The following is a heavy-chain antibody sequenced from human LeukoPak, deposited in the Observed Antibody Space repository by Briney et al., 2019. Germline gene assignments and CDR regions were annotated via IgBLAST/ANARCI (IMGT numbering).Heavy chain of an antibody. V-gene: IGHV1-2*04. CDR1: GYTFTGYY. J-gene: IGHJ4*02. CDR2: INPNSGGT. Sequence: ASVKVSCKASGYTFTGYYMHWVRQAPGQGLEWMGWINPNSGGTNYAQKFQGWVTMTRDTSISTAYMELSRLRSDDTAVYYCARGGSIDSGDFDYWGQGTLVTVSS. D-gene: IGHD4-17*01. CDR3: ARGGSIDSGDFDY.